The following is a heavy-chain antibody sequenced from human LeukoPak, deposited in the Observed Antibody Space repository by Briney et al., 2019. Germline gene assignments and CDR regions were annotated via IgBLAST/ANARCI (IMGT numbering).Heavy chain of an antibody. V-gene: IGHV3-30*02. CDR2: IRYDGSNK. Sequence: GGSLRLSCAASGFTFSSYGMHWVRQAPGKGLEWVAFIRYDGSNKYYADSVKGRFTVSRDNSKNTLYLQMNSLSAEDTAVYFCARDGVALYWGQGTLVTVSS. D-gene: IGHD2-15*01. CDR1: GFTFSSYG. J-gene: IGHJ4*02. CDR3: ARDGVALY.